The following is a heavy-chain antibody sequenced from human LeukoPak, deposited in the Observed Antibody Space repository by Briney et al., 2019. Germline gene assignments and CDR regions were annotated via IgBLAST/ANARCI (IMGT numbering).Heavy chain of an antibody. J-gene: IGHJ6*04. CDR3: AELGITMIGGV. D-gene: IGHD3-10*02. V-gene: IGHV3-30*18. CDR2: VSYDSNNI. CDR1: GFTFRSSG. Sequence: GGSLRLSCAASGFTFRSSGMHWVRQAPGKGLEWVAVVSYDSNNILYADSVKGRFTISRDNAKNSLYLQMNSLRAEDTAVYYCAELGITMIGGVWGKGTTVTISS.